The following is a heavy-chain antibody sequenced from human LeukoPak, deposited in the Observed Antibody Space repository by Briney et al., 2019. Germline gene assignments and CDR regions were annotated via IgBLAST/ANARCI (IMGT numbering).Heavy chain of an antibody. Sequence: SETLSLTCAVYGGSFSGYYWSWIRQPPGKGLEWIGEINHSGSTNYNPSLKSRVTISVDTSKNQFSLKLSSVTAADTAVYYWARTNNVVVVAATPSLGWFDPWGQGTLVTVPS. J-gene: IGHJ5*02. V-gene: IGHV4-34*01. CDR1: GGSFSGYY. CDR3: ARTNNVVVVAATPSLGWFDP. D-gene: IGHD2-15*01. CDR2: INHSGST.